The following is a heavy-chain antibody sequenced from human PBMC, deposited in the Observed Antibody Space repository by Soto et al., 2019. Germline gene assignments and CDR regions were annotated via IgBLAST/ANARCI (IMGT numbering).Heavy chain of an antibody. Sequence: GGSLRLSCAASEFTFSTYPMHWVRQAPGKGLEWVAVISYDETNKYYADSVKGRFTISRDNSKNTLYLQMNSLRAEDTAVYYCAKDITYYDFWSGYPPCGMDVWGQGTTVTVSS. D-gene: IGHD3-3*01. CDR2: ISYDETNK. CDR3: AKDITYYDFWSGYPPCGMDV. J-gene: IGHJ6*02. V-gene: IGHV3-30-3*01. CDR1: EFTFSTYP.